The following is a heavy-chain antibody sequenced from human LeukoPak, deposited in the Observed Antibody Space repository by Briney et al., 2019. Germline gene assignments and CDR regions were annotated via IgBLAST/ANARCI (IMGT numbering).Heavy chain of an antibody. V-gene: IGHV4-59*01. CDR1: GGSISSYY. CDR3: ARVVVPAVNYYYYYMDV. Sequence: SETLSLTCTASGGSISSYYWSWIRPPPGKGLEWIGYIYYSGSTNYNPSLKSRVTISVDTSKNQFSLKLSSVTAADTAVYYCARVVVPAVNYYYYYMDVWGKGTTVTVSS. CDR2: IYYSGST. D-gene: IGHD2-2*01. J-gene: IGHJ6*03.